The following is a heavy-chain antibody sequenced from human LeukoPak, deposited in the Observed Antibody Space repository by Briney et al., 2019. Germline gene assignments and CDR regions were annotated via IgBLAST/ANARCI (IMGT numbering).Heavy chain of an antibody. CDR3: ERERDSGSYRGDY. D-gene: IGHD1-26*01. CDR1: GFNFSSHW. V-gene: IGHV3-74*01. J-gene: IGHJ4*02. Sequence: GGYLRLSCAASGFNFSSHWMDWVRQVPGKGLVWVSRINSDGSSTTYADSVKGRFTICRDNANNTRYLQMDSRRADDTAVYYCERERDSGSYRGDYWGQGTLVTVFS. CDR2: INSDGSST.